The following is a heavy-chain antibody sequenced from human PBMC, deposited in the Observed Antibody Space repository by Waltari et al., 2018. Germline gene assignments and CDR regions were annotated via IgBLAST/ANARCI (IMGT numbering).Heavy chain of an antibody. D-gene: IGHD2-15*01. CDR2: ISSGSSYI. V-gene: IGHV3-21*01. CDR3: AREWGVMVGTAGFYFDY. CDR1: GFTFSSYT. Sequence: EVQLVGSGGGLVKPGGSLRLSCAASGFTFSSYTMNWVRQAPGKGREWCSSISSGSSYIYYADSGKGRFTIARDNAKNSLYLQMNSLRVEDTAVYYCAREWGVMVGTAGFYFDYWGQGALVTVSS. J-gene: IGHJ4*02.